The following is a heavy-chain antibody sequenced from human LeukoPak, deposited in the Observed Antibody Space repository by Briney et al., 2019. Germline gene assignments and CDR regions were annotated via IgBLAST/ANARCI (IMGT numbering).Heavy chain of an antibody. V-gene: IGHV4-34*01. CDR3: VRSSGYYRLVTDY. D-gene: IGHD3-22*01. CDR1: GGSFSGYY. CDR2: INHSGST. Sequence: SETLSLTCAVYGGSFSGYYWSWIRQPPGKGLEWIGEINHSGSTNYNPSLKSRVTISVDTSKNQFSLKLSSVTAADTAVYYCVRSSGYYRLVTDYWGQGTLVTVSS. J-gene: IGHJ4*02.